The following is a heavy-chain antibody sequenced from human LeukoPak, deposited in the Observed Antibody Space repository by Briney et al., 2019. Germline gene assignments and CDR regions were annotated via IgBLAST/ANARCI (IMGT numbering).Heavy chain of an antibody. Sequence: GASVKVSCKASGYTFTSYYMHWVRQAPGQGLEWMGIINPSGGSTSYAQKFQGRVTMTRDTSTSTVYMELSSLRSEDTAVYYCAKDRPRRGYSPYTVMEFLDHWGQGTLVTVSS. CDR2: INPSGGST. D-gene: IGHD5-18*01. CDR3: AKDRPRRGYSPYTVMEFLDH. J-gene: IGHJ4*02. V-gene: IGHV1-46*01. CDR1: GYTFTSYY.